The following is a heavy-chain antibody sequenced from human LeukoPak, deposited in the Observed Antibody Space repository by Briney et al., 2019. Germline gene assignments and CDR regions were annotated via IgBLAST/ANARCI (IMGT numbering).Heavy chain of an antibody. CDR2: VTPIFGTA. J-gene: IGHJ3*02. CDR3: AIMGGGGYYNSTPAFDI. D-gene: IGHD1-26*01. V-gene: IGHV1-69*05. CDR1: GGPFHSYS. Sequence: PVKVSCQASGGPFHSYSINWGRQAPGQGPWWMGGVTPIFGTANYAKKFQGRVTITTDESTSTAYMELSSLRSEDTAVYYCAIMGGGGYYNSTPAFDIWGQGTMVTVSS.